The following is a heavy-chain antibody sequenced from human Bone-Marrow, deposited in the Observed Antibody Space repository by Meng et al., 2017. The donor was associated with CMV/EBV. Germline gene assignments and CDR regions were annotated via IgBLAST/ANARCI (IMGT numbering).Heavy chain of an antibody. J-gene: IGHJ6*02. CDR3: ASTSLNWNYQNYYDYGRDV. CDR1: GFTFSSYW. D-gene: IGHD1-7*01. V-gene: IGHV3-74*01. CDR2: INSDGSST. Sequence: GESLKISCAASGFTFSSYWMHLVRQAPGKGLVWVSRINSDGSSTSYADSVKGRFTISRDNAKNTLYLQMNSLRAEDTAGYSCASTSLNWNYQNYYDYGRDVWGQGNTVTVSS.